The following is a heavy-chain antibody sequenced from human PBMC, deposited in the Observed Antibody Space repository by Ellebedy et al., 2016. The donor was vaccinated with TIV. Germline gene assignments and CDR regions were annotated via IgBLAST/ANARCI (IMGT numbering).Heavy chain of an antibody. V-gene: IGHV4-4*07. Sequence: MPSETLSLTCSVSGHSVSNYYWSWIRLSAGKGLEWIGRFSTHENTNYNPSLWGRVTMSADTSKNQFFLRLNSVTAADTAIYYCARGGDSGRDFFYFGLDVWGQGTTVTVSS. J-gene: IGHJ6*02. D-gene: IGHD1-26*01. CDR1: GHSVSNYY. CDR2: FSTHENT. CDR3: ARGGDSGRDFFYFGLDV.